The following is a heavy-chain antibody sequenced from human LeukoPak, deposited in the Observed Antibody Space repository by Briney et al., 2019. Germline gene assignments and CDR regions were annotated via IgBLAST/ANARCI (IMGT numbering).Heavy chain of an antibody. J-gene: IGHJ6*03. CDR2: IKQDGSEK. V-gene: IGHV3-7*01. Sequence: GESPRLSCAASGFTFSSYWMSWVRQAPGKGLEWVANIKQDGSEKYYVDSVKGRFTISRDNAKNSLYLQMNSLRAEDTAVYYCARDGRAYCGGDRYSNYYYYMDVWGKGTTVTISS. CDR1: GFTFSSYW. CDR3: ARDGRAYCGGDRYSNYYYYMDV. D-gene: IGHD2-21*02.